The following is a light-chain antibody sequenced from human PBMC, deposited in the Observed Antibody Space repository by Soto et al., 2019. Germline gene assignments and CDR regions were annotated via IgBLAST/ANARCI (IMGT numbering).Light chain of an antibody. J-gene: IGKJ5*01. CDR2: DTS. CDR1: QGIGDT. CDR3: QQYNKWSSIS. Sequence: EVVMTQSPATLSVSPGEGVTLSCRASQGIGDTLAWYQHKPGQTPRLLIYDTSTRATGVPARFSGSRSGPEFTLTISRLEPEDFAVYHCQQYNKWSSISFGQGTRLEIK. V-gene: IGKV3-15*01.